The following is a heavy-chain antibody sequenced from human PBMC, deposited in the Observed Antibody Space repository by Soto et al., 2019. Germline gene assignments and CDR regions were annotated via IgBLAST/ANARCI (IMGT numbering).Heavy chain of an antibody. V-gene: IGHV4-39*02. J-gene: IGHJ5*02. Sequence: SETLSLTCNVSGGSISSSSYYWGWIRQPPGKGLEWIGSVYYTGNTYYNPSLKSRVTISVDTSKNHFSLKVTSLTAADTSVYYCARRKGAYFISTYNWFDPWGQGIQVTVSS. CDR1: GGSISSSSYY. CDR2: VYYTGNT. D-gene: IGHD3-16*01. CDR3: ARRKGAYFISTYNWFDP.